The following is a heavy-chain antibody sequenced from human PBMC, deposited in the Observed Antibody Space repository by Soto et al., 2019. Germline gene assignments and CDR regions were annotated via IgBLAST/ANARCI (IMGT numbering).Heavy chain of an antibody. D-gene: IGHD3-10*01. V-gene: IGHV4-38-2*01. Sequence: SETLSLTCAVSDYSISNDYYWGWLRQPPGKGLEWIGSIYYSGTTYYNPSLKSRVTISVDTSKNQFSLKLNSVTAADTAVYYCARQGYDSGPNWFDSWGQGTLVTVSS. CDR1: DYSISNDYY. CDR2: IYYSGTT. J-gene: IGHJ5*01. CDR3: ARQGYDSGPNWFDS.